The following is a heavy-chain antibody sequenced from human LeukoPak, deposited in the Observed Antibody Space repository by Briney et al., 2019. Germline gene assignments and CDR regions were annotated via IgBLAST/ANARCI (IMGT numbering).Heavy chain of an antibody. V-gene: IGHV1-69*05. Sequence: ASVKVSCKAPGGTFSSYAISWVRQAPGQGLEWMGGIIPIFGTANYAQKFQGRVTITTDESTSTAYMELSSLRSEDTAVYYCARDDNGPADYWGQGTLVTVSS. D-gene: IGHD1-14*01. CDR2: IIPIFGTA. J-gene: IGHJ4*02. CDR1: GGTFSSYA. CDR3: ARDDNGPADY.